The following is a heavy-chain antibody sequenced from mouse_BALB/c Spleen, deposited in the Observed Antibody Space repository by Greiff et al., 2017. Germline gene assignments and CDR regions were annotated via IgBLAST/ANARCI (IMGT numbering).Heavy chain of an antibody. J-gene: IGHJ3*01. CDR3: ARGEDKAWLAY. CDR1: GYTFTSYT. Sequence: VKLVESGAELARPGASVKMSCKASGYTFTSYTMHWVKQRPGQGLEWIGYINPSSGYTNYNQKFKDKATLTADKSSSTAYMQLSSLTSEDSAVYYCARGEDKAWLAYWGQGTLVTVSA. V-gene: IGHV1-4*01. CDR2: INPSSGYT.